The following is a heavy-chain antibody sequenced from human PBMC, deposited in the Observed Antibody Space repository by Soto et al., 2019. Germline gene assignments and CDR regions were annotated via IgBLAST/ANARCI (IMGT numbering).Heavy chain of an antibody. J-gene: IGHJ6*02. V-gene: IGHV4-39*01. CDR3: ARPYYYYFGMDV. CDR1: GGSISSSSYY. CDR2: IYYSGST. Sequence: SATLSRTCTVSGGSISSSSYYWVWIRQPPGKGLEWIGSIYYSGSTYYNPSLKSRVTISVDTSKNQFSLKLSSVTAADTAVYYWARPYYYYFGMDVRGQGNT.